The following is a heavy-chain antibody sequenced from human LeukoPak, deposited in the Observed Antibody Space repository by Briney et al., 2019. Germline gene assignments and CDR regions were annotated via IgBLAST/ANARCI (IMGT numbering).Heavy chain of an antibody. J-gene: IGHJ4*02. D-gene: IGHD1-26*01. CDR3: ARDGVGATLDFDY. Sequence: SETLSLTCTVSGGSISSYYWSWIRQPPGKGLEWIGYIYYSGSTNYNPSLKSRVTISVDTSKNQFSLKLSSVTAADTAVYYCARDGVGATLDFDYWSQGTLVTVSS. CDR1: GGSISSYY. V-gene: IGHV4-59*01. CDR2: IYYSGST.